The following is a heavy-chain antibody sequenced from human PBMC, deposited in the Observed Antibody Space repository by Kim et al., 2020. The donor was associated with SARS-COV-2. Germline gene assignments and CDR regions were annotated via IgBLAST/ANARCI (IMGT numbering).Heavy chain of an antibody. CDR3: ARDLGYSYLYYYYGMDV. CDR1: GFTFSSYW. D-gene: IGHD5-18*01. J-gene: IGHJ6*02. V-gene: IGHV3-7*03. Sequence: GGSLRLSCAASGFTFSSYWMSWVRQAPGKGLEWVANIKQDGSEKYYVDSVKGRFTISRDNAKNSLYLQMNSLRAEDTAVYYCARDLGYSYLYYYYGMDVWGQGTTVTVSS. CDR2: IKQDGSEK.